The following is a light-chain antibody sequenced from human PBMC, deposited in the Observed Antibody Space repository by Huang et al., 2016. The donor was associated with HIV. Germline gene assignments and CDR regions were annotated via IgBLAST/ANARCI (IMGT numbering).Light chain of an antibody. J-gene: IGKJ2*01. CDR3: QQSYSIPYT. Sequence: DNQMTQYPSSLSASLGARVTITCRASQSITSVLNWYQQKPGKAPELLIYTASSLQSGVPSRFSVIGSGTDFTLTIISLQPEDFATYFCQQSYSIPYTFGQGTKLEIK. CDR2: TAS. CDR1: QSITSV. V-gene: IGKV1-39*01.